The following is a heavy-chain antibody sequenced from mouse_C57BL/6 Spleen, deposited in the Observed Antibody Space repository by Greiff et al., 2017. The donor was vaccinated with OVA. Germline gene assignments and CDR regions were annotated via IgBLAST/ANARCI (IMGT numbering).Heavy chain of an antibody. CDR3: AKYGTTEGFAY. D-gene: IGHD1-1*01. Sequence: VQLQQSGGGLVQPGGSLSLSCAASGFTFTDYYMSWVRQPPGKALEWLGFIRHKANGYTTEYSASVRGRFTISRDNSHSILYLQMDVLRAEDSATYDCAKYGTTEGFAYWGQGTLVTVSA. CDR2: IRHKANGYTT. V-gene: IGHV7-3*01. CDR1: GFTFTDYY. J-gene: IGHJ3*01.